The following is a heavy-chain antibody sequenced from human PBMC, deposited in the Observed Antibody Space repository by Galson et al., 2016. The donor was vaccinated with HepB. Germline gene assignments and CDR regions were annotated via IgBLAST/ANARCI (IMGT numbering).Heavy chain of an antibody. CDR1: GFPFSTFW. Sequence: SLRLSCAASGFPFSTFWMTWVRQAPGQGLEWVSAIRSSTSDTYYAESVKGRFTISSDNSKDTVYLQMSGLRDDDTAVYYCAKTGVFGSGYPAYHFDSWGQGILVTVSS. CDR2: IRSSTSDT. D-gene: IGHD3-10*01. J-gene: IGHJ4*02. CDR3: AKTGVFGSGYPAYHFDS. V-gene: IGHV3-23*01.